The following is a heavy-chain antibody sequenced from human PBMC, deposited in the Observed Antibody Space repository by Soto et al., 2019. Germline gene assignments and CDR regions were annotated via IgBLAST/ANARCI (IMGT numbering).Heavy chain of an antibody. Sequence: QVQLVQSGTEVKKPGASVKVSCKASGYTFTRFGINWVRQAPGQGLEWMGWISGHNGNTHSAQNFQGRVTVTTDTSTSPAYMELRSLRSDDTAVYYCARDVEAGRQLVAGFDYWGQGTLVTVSS. CDR3: ARDVEAGRQLVAGFDY. CDR1: GYTFTRFG. D-gene: IGHD6-6*01. CDR2: ISGHNGNT. V-gene: IGHV1-18*01. J-gene: IGHJ4*02.